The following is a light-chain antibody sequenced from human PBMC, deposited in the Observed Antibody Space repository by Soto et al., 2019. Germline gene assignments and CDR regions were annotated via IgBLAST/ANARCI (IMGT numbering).Light chain of an antibody. J-gene: IGKJ1*01. CDR3: QQYNNYWT. Sequence: DIQMTQSPSTLSASVGDRVTITCRASQNIRSWLAWYQQKPGKAPKLLIYKTSSLESGVPSRFSDSRSGTEFTLTISSLQPDDFATYCCQQYNNYWTFGQGTKVEIK. V-gene: IGKV1-5*03. CDR2: KTS. CDR1: QNIRSW.